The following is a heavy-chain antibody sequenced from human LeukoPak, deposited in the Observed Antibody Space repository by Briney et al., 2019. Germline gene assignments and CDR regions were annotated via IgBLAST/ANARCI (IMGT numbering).Heavy chain of an antibody. V-gene: IGHV3-23*01. CDR3: AKTQNWNYISYYYYYMDV. CDR1: GFNFWNFV. CDR2: ISGKGDET. D-gene: IGHD1-7*01. J-gene: IGHJ6*03. Sequence: GGSLRLSCATSGFNFWNFVVNWVRQAPGKGLEWVSAISGKGDETYYRDSVKGRFTISKDSGDDTVYLEMNNLTVEDTAFYYCAKTQNWNYISYYYYYMDVWGKGTAVTVSS.